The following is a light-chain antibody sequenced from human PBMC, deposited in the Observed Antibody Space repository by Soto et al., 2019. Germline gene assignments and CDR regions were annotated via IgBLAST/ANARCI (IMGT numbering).Light chain of an antibody. J-gene: IGKJ5*01. CDR3: KSYNTARHT. V-gene: IGKV1-27*01. CDR1: QAISNS. Sequence: DKQMNQSPAALSATMGDRVAITCRASQAISNSLAWYQQKPGKPPQLLISAASTLQSGVQSRFSGSGSGTDFTLPISGLQPEDLATYYCKSYNTARHTFGQGTRLEI. CDR2: AAS.